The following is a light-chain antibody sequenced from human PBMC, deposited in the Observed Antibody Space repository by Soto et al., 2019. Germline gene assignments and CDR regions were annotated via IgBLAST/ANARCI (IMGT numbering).Light chain of an antibody. CDR1: QSVSSSY. J-gene: IGKJ4*01. CDR2: DAS. V-gene: IGKV3-20*01. Sequence: EIVLTQSPGTLSLSPGERATLSCRASQSVSSSYLVWYQQKPGQAPRLLIYDASSRATGIPDRFSGSGSGADFTLAIRRLEPEDFGVYFCQQYGRSPPVTFGGGTKVEIK. CDR3: QQYGRSPPVT.